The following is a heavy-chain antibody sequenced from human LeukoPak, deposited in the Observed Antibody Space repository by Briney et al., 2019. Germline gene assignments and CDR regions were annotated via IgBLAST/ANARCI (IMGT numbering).Heavy chain of an antibody. Sequence: ASVKVSCKASGYTFTGYYMHWVRQAPGQGLEWMGWINPNSGGTNYAQKFQGRVTITTDESTSTAYMELSSLRSEDTAVYYCARGGDYSNYGSVRFDPWGQGTLVTVSS. J-gene: IGHJ5*02. CDR1: GYTFTGYY. V-gene: IGHV1-2*02. CDR3: ARGGDYSNYGSVRFDP. D-gene: IGHD4-11*01. CDR2: INPNSGGT.